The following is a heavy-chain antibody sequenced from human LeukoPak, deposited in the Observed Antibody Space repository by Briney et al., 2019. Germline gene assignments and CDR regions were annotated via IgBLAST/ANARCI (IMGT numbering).Heavy chain of an antibody. Sequence: GGSLRLSCAASGFTFSSYAMSWVRQAPGKGLEWVSAISGSGGSTYYADSVKGRFTISRDNAKNSLYLQMNSLRAEDTAVYYWARAGVGAKNRGRFDYWGQGPRAPVPP. J-gene: IGHJ4*02. D-gene: IGHD2/OR15-2a*01. CDR3: ARAGVGAKNRGRFDY. CDR1: GFTFSSYA. V-gene: IGHV3-23*01. CDR2: ISGSGGST.